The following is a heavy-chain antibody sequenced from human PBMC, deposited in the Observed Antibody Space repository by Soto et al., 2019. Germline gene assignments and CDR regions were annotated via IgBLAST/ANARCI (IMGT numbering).Heavy chain of an antibody. Sequence: PSETLSLTCTVSGGSISSSSYYWGWIRQPPGKGLEWIGSIYYSGSTYYNPSLKSRVTISVDTSKNQFSLKLSSVTAADTAVYYCAREVVPAATYYYYYGMDVWGQGTTVTSP. CDR2: IYYSGST. V-gene: IGHV4-39*01. CDR3: AREVVPAATYYYYYGMDV. CDR1: GGSISSSSYY. D-gene: IGHD2-2*01. J-gene: IGHJ6*02.